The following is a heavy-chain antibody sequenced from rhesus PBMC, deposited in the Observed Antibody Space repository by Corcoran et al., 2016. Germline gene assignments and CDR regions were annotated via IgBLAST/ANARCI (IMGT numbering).Heavy chain of an antibody. CDR1: GFSLSTSGLG. V-gene: IGHV2S1*01. CDR3: ARGGTGTTVATTVAFDY. J-gene: IGHJ4*01. CDR2: IYWDDDK. Sequence: QVTLKESGPALVKPTQTLTLTCTFSGFSLSTSGLGVGWTRQPPGKALEWLANIYWDDDKYYSTSLKTRLTISKDTSKNQVILTMTNMDPVDTATYYCARGGTGTTVATTVAFDYWGQGVLVTVSS. D-gene: IGHD4-29*01.